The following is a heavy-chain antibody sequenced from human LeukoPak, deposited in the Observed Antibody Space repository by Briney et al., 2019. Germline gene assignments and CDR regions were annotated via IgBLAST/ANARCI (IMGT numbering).Heavy chain of an antibody. V-gene: IGHV1-46*01. CDR2: INPSGGST. J-gene: IGHJ3*02. Sequence: ASVKVSCKASGYTFTSYYMHWVRQAPGQGLEWMGIINPSGGSTSYAQKFQGRVPMTRDTSTSTVYMELSSLRSEDTAVYYCARDRLEYSGSYTDAFDIWGQGTMVTVSS. CDR1: GYTFTSYY. CDR3: ARDRLEYSGSYTDAFDI. D-gene: IGHD1-26*01.